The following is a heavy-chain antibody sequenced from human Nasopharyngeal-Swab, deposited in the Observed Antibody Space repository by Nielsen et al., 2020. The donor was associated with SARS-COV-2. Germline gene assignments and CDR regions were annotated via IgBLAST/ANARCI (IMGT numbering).Heavy chain of an antibody. V-gene: IGHV3-48*04. CDR2: ITSGNSV. J-gene: IGHJ4*02. CDR1: GFTFSPYT. Sequence: GGPLRLSGATSGFTFSPYTMTWVRQARGKGLQWISYITSGNSVQYADSVRGRFTISRDNAKNSLYLQMNSLTAEDTAVYYCARERGGGYGDYWGQGTLVTVSS. D-gene: IGHD5-12*01. CDR3: ARERGGGYGDY.